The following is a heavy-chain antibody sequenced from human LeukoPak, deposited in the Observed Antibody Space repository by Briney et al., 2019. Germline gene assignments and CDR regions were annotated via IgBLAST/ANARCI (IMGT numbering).Heavy chain of an antibody. CDR2: ISYDGSNK. J-gene: IGHJ2*01. Sequence: PGRSLRLPCAASGFTFSSYGMHWVRQAPGKGLEWVAVISYDGSNKFYADSVKGRFTISRDNSKNTLYLQMNSLRAEDTAVYYCAKESGYFYWYFDLWGRGTLVTVSS. V-gene: IGHV3-30*18. CDR3: AKESGYFYWYFDL. CDR1: GFTFSSYG. D-gene: IGHD3-3*01.